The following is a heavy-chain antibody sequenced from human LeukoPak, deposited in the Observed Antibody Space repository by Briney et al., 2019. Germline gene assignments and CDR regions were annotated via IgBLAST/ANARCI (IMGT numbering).Heavy chain of an antibody. CDR2: INAYNGNT. V-gene: IGHV1-18*04. Sequence: ASVKVSCKASGYTFTSDDMRWVRQAPAQGLEWMGWINAYNGNTNYAQKLQGRVTMTTDTSTSTAYMELRSLRSDDTAVYDCAREGWYSNSWPDAFDVWGQGTMVTVSS. CDR1: GYTFTSDD. J-gene: IGHJ3*01. CDR3: AREGWYSNSWPDAFDV. D-gene: IGHD6-13*01.